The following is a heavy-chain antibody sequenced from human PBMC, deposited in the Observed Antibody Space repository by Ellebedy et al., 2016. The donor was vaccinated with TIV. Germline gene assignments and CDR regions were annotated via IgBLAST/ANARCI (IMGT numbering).Heavy chain of an antibody. D-gene: IGHD3-22*01. V-gene: IGHV3-33*01. CDR3: ARDGADYYDSSGYYFGRSRGAYFDY. Sequence: GESLKISCAASGFTFGSYGMHWVRQAPGKGLEWVAVIWYDGSNKYYADSVKGRFTISRDNSKNTLYLQMNSLSAEDTAVYYCARDGADYYDSSGYYFGRSRGAYFDYWGQGTLVTVSS. J-gene: IGHJ4*02. CDR2: IWYDGSNK. CDR1: GFTFGSYG.